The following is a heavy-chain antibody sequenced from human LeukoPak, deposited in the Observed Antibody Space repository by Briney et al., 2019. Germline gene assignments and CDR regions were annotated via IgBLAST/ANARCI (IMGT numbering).Heavy chain of an antibody. D-gene: IGHD5-24*01. V-gene: IGHV1-18*01. CDR3: ARDKNYRFDY. CDR1: VYTFTING. J-gene: IGHJ4*02. CDR2: ISANSGNT. Sequence: GASVSVSCKASVYTFTINGISWVRQAPGKGVEWMGWISANSGNTNYAQKMQGRVTMTTETSSSTAYMELRNLRSDDTAVYYCARDKNYRFDYWGQGTLVTVSS.